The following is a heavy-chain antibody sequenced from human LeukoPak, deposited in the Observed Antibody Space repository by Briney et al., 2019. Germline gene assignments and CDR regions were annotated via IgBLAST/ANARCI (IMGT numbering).Heavy chain of an antibody. CDR2: ISSSSSYI. CDR3: ARDETTVTTSYYYGMDV. Sequence: GGSLRLSCAASGFTFSSYSMTWVRQAPGKGLEWVSSISSSSSYIYYADSVKGRFTISRDNAKNSLYLQMNSLRAEDTAVYYCARDETTVTTSYYYGMDVWGQGTTVTVSS. CDR1: GFTFSSYS. V-gene: IGHV3-21*01. J-gene: IGHJ6*02. D-gene: IGHD4-17*01.